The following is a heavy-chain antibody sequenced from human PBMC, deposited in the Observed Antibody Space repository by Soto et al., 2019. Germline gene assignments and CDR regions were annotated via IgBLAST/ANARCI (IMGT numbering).Heavy chain of an antibody. V-gene: IGHV4-39*01. CDR1: GVSISSKNFY. CDR2: LYSGST. Sequence: QLQLQESGPGLVKPSETLSLTCTVSGVSISSKNFYWGWIRQSPGKGLEWIGTLYSGSTFSSLSLKNRVTISVDTSKNQVSLKLRSVAAADTAIYYCATTRGIAVGGSFDYWGQGFQVTVSP. D-gene: IGHD6-19*01. CDR3: ATTRGIAVGGSFDY. J-gene: IGHJ4*02.